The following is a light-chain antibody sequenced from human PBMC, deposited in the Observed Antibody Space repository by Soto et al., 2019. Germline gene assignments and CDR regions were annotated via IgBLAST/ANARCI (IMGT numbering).Light chain of an antibody. CDR2: SNN. J-gene: IGLJ3*02. CDR1: SSNIGNNA. CDR3: ATWDDSLNGLV. Sequence: QSVLTQPPSASGTPGQRVTISCSGSSSNIGNNAVNWYQQLPGTAPKLLIYSNNQRPSGVPDRLSGSKSGTSASLAISGLQSEDEADYYCATWDDSLNGLVFGGGTKLTVL. V-gene: IGLV1-44*01.